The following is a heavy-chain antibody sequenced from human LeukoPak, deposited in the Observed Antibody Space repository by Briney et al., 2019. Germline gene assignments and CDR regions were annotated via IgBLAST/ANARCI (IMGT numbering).Heavy chain of an antibody. D-gene: IGHD2-2*02. CDR2: ISNSGVT. J-gene: IGHJ4*02. V-gene: IGHV4-39*01. Sequence: PSETLSLTCTVSGVSINTGYNFWGWIRQPPGKGLEWIGSISNSGVTSYNPSLQSRVTISGDSSRNQFSLKLTSLTAADTAVYYCARQYTKWGQGTLVTVS. CDR3: ARQYTK. CDR1: GVSINTGYNF.